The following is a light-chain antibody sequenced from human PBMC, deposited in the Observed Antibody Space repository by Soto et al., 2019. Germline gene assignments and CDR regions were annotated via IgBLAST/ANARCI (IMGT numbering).Light chain of an antibody. CDR2: DVN. CDR3: CSDAGSDTYV. CDR1: SSDVGAYDH. V-gene: IGLV2-11*01. Sequence: QSALTQPPSVSGSPGQSITISCAGSSSDVGAYDHVSWYQHHPGKAPKLMLYDVNHRPSGVPDRFSGSQSGDTASLTISGLQAEDEAEYYCCSDAGSDTYVFGSGTKVTVL. J-gene: IGLJ1*01.